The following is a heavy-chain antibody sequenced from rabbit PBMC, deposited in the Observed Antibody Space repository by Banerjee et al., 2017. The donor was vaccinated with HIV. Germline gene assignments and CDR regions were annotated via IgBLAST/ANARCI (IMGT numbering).Heavy chain of an antibody. Sequence: QEQLEESGGDLVKPEGSLTLTCTASGFSFSSSYWICWVRQAPGKGLEWIGCIGTSSGSTYYASWAKGRFTISKTSSTTVTLQMTSLTAADTATYFCARGGDGAYYGYNLWGQGTLVTVS. CDR1: GFSFSSSYW. CDR3: ARGGDGAYYGYNL. V-gene: IGHV1S45*01. CDR2: IGTSSGST. D-gene: IGHD1-1*01. J-gene: IGHJ3*01.